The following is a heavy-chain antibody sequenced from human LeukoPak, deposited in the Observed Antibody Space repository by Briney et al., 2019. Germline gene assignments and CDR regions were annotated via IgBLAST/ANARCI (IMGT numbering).Heavy chain of an antibody. D-gene: IGHD5-24*01. CDR1: GFTVSDNY. CDR2: FYIGGST. V-gene: IGHV3-66*01. Sequence: GGSLRLSCAVSGFTVSDNYMSWVRQAPGKGLEWVSVFYIGGSTYYADSVKGRFTISRDNSKNSVYLQMNSLRVEDTAVYYCARGDGYNFFDHWGQGTLVTVSS. J-gene: IGHJ4*02. CDR3: ARGDGYNFFDH.